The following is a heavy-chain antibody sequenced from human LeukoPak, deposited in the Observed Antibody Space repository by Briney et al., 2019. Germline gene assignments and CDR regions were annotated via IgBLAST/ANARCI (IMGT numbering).Heavy chain of an antibody. CDR2: INPNSGGT. Sequence: ASVKVSCKASGYTFTGYYMHWVRQAPGQGLEWMGWINPNSGGTNYAQKFQGRVTMTRDTSISTAYMELSRLRSDDTAVYYCARDYAATSPPRYWGQGTLVTVSS. CDR1: GYTFTGYY. CDR3: ARDYAATSPPRY. D-gene: IGHD4-17*01. J-gene: IGHJ4*02. V-gene: IGHV1-2*02.